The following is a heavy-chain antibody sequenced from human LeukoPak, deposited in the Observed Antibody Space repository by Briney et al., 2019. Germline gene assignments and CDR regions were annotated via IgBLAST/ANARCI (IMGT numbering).Heavy chain of an antibody. CDR3: ARVAYNWNDGSYYYYGMDV. V-gene: IGHV1-2*02. Sequence: GASVKVSCNASGYTFTGYYMHWVRQAPGQGLEWMGWINPNSGGTNYAQKFQGRVTMTRDTSISTAYMELSSLRSEDTAVYYCARVAYNWNDGSYYYYGMDVWGQGTTVTVSS. CDR2: INPNSGGT. D-gene: IGHD1-1*01. J-gene: IGHJ6*02. CDR1: GYTFTGYY.